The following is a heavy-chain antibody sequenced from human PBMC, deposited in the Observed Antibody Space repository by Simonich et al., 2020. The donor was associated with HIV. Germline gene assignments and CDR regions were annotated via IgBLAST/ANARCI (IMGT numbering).Heavy chain of an antibody. Sequence: VQSGAEVKKPGASVKVSCKASGYTFTSYDINWVRQATGQGLEWMGWKNPNSGNTGYAQKFQGRVTMTRNTSISTAYMELSSLRSEDTAVYYCARGPLLGSSWYTTFDYWGQGTLVTVSS. CDR2: KNPNSGNT. D-gene: IGHD6-13*01. J-gene: IGHJ4*02. V-gene: IGHV1-8*01. CDR3: ARGPLLGSSWYTTFDY. CDR1: GYTFTSYD.